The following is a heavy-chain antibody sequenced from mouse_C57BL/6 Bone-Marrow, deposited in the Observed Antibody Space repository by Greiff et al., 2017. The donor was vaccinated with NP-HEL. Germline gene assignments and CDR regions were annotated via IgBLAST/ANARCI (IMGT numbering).Heavy chain of an antibody. J-gene: IGHJ3*01. CDR3: APYYYEGFAY. Sequence: VQLQQSGPELVKPGASVKISCKASGYAFSSSWMNWVKQRPGKGLEWIGRIYPGDGDTNYNGKFKGKATLTADKSSSTAYMQLSSLTSEDSAVYFCAPYYYEGFAYWGQGTLVTVSA. CDR2: IYPGDGDT. D-gene: IGHD1-1*01. V-gene: IGHV1-82*01. CDR1: GYAFSSSW.